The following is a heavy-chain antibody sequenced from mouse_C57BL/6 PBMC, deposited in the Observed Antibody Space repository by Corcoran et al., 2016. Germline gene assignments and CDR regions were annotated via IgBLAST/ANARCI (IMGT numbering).Heavy chain of an antibody. V-gene: IGHV1-26*01. Sequence: EVQLQQSGPELVKPGASVKISCKASGYTFTDYYMNWVKQSHGKSLEWIGDINPNNGGTSHNQKFKGKATLTVDKSSSTAYMELRSLTSEDSAVYYCARLGYDKGDYFDYWGQGTTLTVSS. CDR2: INPNNGGT. J-gene: IGHJ2*01. D-gene: IGHD2-3*01. CDR1: GYTFTDYY. CDR3: ARLGYDKGDYFDY.